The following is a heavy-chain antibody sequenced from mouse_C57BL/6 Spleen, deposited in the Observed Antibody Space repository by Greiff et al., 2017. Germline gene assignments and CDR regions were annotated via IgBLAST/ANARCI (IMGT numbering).Heavy chain of an antibody. CDR1: GYTFTDYE. D-gene: IGHD1-1*01. Sequence: QVQLKESGAELVRPGASVTLSCKASGYTFTDYEMHWVKQTPVHGLEWIGAIDPETGGTAYNQKFKGKAILTADKSSSTAYMELRSLTSEDSAVYYCTNYGSPYFDCWGQGTTLTVSS. CDR3: TNYGSPYFDC. V-gene: IGHV1-15*01. J-gene: IGHJ2*01. CDR2: IDPETGGT.